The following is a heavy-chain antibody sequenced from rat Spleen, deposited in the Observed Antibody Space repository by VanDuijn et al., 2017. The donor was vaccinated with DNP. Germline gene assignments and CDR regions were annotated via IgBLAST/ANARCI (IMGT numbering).Heavy chain of an antibody. CDR1: GFTFRNYD. CDR3: SRRWDSGYDY. Sequence: EVQLVESGGDLVQPGRSLKLSCTASGFTFRNYDMAWVRQAPAKGLEWVASISPNADKTYYRDSVKGRFTVSRDDGKSSLYLQMDSLRSEDTATYYCSRRWDSGYDYWGQGVMVTVSS. J-gene: IGHJ2*01. D-gene: IGHD4-3*01. CDR2: ISPNADKT. V-gene: IGHV5-25*01.